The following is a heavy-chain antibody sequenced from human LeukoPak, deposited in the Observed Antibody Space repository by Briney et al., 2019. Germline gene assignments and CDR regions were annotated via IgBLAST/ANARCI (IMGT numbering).Heavy chain of an antibody. V-gene: IGHV3-48*01. CDR3: ARGLYCSGGSCYGRFDY. D-gene: IGHD2-15*01. CDR2: ISSSSSTI. Sequence: GGSLRLSCAAPGFTFSNYNMNWVRQAPGKGLEWVSYISSSSSTIYYADSVKGRFTISRDNAKNSLYLQMNSLRAEDTAVYYCARGLYCSGGSCYGRFDYWGQGTLVTVSS. CDR1: GFTFSNYN. J-gene: IGHJ4*02.